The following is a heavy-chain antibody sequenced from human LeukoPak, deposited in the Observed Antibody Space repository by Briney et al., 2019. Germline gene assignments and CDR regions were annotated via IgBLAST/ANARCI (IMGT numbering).Heavy chain of an antibody. V-gene: IGHV4-59*11. Sequence: SETLSLTCTVSGGSISSRYWSWIRQPPGKGLEWIGYIHYSGSTSYNPSLKSRVTISVDTSKNQFSLKLSSVTAADTAVYYCARDSHDYDFWSGRNWFDPWGQGTRVTVSS. D-gene: IGHD3-3*01. J-gene: IGHJ5*02. CDR1: GGSISSRY. CDR2: IHYSGST. CDR3: ARDSHDYDFWSGRNWFDP.